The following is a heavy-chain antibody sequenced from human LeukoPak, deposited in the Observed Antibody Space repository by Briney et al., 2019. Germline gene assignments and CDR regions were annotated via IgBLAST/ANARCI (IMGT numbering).Heavy chain of an antibody. CDR2: IFASGNT. D-gene: IGHD5-18*01. Sequence: PSETLSLTCTVSGGSINSDTYYWSWIRQPAGKGLEWIGRIFASGNTNYNPSLKSPVTISIDTSKNQFSLRLSSVTAADTAVYYCVREGGYTSYYFDSWGQGTLVTVSS. J-gene: IGHJ4*02. V-gene: IGHV4-61*02. CDR3: VREGGYTSYYFDS. CDR1: GGSINSDTYY.